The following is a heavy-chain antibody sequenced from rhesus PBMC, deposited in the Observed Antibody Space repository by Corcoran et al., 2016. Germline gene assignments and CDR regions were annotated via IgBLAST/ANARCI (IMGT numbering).Heavy chain of an antibody. D-gene: IGHD3-3*01. J-gene: IGHJ4*01. CDR1: GGSISSGYD. CDR3: ARDLGRIDY. V-gene: IGHV4-76*01. Sequence: QVQLQESGPGVVKPSETLSLTCAVSGGSISSGYDWSWIRQPPGKGLEWIGYIYGSSGSTNYNPSLKNRVTISKDASKNQFSLKLSSVTAADTAVYYCARDLGRIDYWGQGVLVTVSS. CDR2: IYGSSGST.